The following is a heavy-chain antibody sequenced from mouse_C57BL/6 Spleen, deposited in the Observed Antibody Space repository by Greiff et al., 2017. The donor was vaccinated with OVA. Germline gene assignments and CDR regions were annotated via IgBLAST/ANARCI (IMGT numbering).Heavy chain of an antibody. Sequence: EVQLQESGAELVRPGASVKLSCTASGFNIKDDYMHWVKQRPEQGLEWIGWIDPENGDTEYASKFQGKATITADTSSNTAYLQLSSLTSEDTAVYYCTGYGSSYAFAYWGQGTLVTVSA. D-gene: IGHD1-1*01. CDR1: GFNIKDDY. CDR3: TGYGSSYAFAY. J-gene: IGHJ3*01. CDR2: IDPENGDT. V-gene: IGHV14-4*01.